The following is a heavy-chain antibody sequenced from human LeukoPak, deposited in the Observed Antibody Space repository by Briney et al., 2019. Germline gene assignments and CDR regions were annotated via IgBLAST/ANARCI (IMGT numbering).Heavy chain of an antibody. CDR3: ARSRGAVAGWSFDI. V-gene: IGHV4-4*02. Sequence: SETLSLTCAVSGGSISNTDHWNWVRQPPGTGLEWIGEMYHDGYTNYNPSLKRRVTMSVDKSKNHFSLKLTSVTAADTAVYYCARSRGAVAGWSFDIWGQGTVVTVSS. CDR1: GGSISNTDH. D-gene: IGHD6-19*01. J-gene: IGHJ3*02. CDR2: MYHDGYT.